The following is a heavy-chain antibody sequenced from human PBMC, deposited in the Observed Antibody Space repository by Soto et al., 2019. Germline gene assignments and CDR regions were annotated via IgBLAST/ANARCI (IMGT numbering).Heavy chain of an antibody. J-gene: IGHJ4*02. CDR3: ARDSPSIAARLRY. Sequence: SVKVSCKASGGTFSSYAISWVRQAPGQGLEWMGGIIPIFGTANYAQKFQGRVTITADESTSTAYMELSSLRSEDTAVYYCARDSPSIAARLRYWGPGTLVTVSS. CDR1: GGTFSSYA. CDR2: IIPIFGTA. D-gene: IGHD6-6*01. V-gene: IGHV1-69*13.